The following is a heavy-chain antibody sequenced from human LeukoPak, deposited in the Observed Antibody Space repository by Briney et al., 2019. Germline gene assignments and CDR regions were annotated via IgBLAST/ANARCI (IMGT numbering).Heavy chain of an antibody. D-gene: IGHD2-2*01. CDR1: GFTVSSNY. Sequence: GGSLRLSCAASGFTVSSNYMSWVRQVPGKGLEWVANINQDGSQTYYLDSVKARFTISRDNAKESVSLQMNSLRAEDTAIYYCSAILYHWGQGTLVTVSS. CDR3: SAILYH. CDR2: INQDGSQT. J-gene: IGHJ4*02. V-gene: IGHV3-7*01.